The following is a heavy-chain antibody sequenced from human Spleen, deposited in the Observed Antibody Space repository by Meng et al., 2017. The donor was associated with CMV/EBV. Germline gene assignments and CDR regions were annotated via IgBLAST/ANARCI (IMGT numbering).Heavy chain of an antibody. CDR1: GFTFSKYW. Sequence: GGFLRLSCAASGFTFSKYWMSWVRQAPGKGLEWVANMRQDGNEEYYADSVKGRFAISRDNAKNSLYLQMNSLRAEDTAVYYCAKAYSSSWYREYYDYWGQGTLVTVSS. CDR2: MRQDGNEE. V-gene: IGHV3-7*03. CDR3: AKAYSSSWYREYYDY. D-gene: IGHD6-13*01. J-gene: IGHJ4*02.